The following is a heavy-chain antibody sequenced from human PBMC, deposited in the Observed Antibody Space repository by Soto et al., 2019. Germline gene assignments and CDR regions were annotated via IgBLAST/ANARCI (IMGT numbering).Heavy chain of an antibody. V-gene: IGHV1-3*01. D-gene: IGHD6-13*01. Sequence: ASVKVSCKASGYTFTSYAMHWVRQAPGQRLEWMGWINAGNGNTRYSQKFQDRVTITTDTSASTAYMELSSLRSEDTAVYYCARDRLYSSSWYYFDYWGQGTLVTVSS. CDR1: GYTFTSYA. CDR2: INAGNGNT. J-gene: IGHJ4*02. CDR3: ARDRLYSSSWYYFDY.